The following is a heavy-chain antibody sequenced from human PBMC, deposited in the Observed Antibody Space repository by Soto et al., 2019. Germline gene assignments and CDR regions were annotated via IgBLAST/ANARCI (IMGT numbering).Heavy chain of an antibody. CDR1: GFTFSSYA. CDR2: ISGSGGST. D-gene: IGHD3-22*01. CDR3: AKDLGVGDGYYGSSGYPDYYYGMDV. V-gene: IGHV3-23*01. Sequence: PGGSLRLSCAASGFTFSSYAMSWVRQAPGKGLEWVSAISGSGGSTYYADSVKGRLTISRDNSKNTLYLQMNSLRAEDTAVYYCAKDLGVGDGYYGSSGYPDYYYGMDVWGQGTTVTVSS. J-gene: IGHJ6*02.